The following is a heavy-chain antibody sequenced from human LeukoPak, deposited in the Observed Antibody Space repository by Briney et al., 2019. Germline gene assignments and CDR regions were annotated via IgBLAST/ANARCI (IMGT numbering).Heavy chain of an antibody. CDR2: IGYDGSNK. D-gene: IGHD2-21*02. CDR1: GFTLSNYG. J-gene: IGHJ2*01. CDR3: ARDLANCDGDCSDWYFDL. V-gene: IGHV3-30*02. Sequence: GGSLRLSCAASGFTLSNYGMHWVRQAPGKGLEWVAFIGYDGSNKYYTDSVKGRFTISRDNSKNTLYLQMNSLRAEDTAVYYCARDLANCDGDCSDWYFDLWGRGTLVTVSS.